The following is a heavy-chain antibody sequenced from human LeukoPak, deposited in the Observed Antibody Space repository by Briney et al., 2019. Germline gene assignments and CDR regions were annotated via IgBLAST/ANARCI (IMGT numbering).Heavy chain of an antibody. CDR1: GYTLTELS. D-gene: IGHD2-15*01. V-gene: IGHV1-24*01. J-gene: IGHJ4*02. CDR3: ARVPYYCSGGSCYLEFDY. Sequence: ASVKVSCKVSGYTLTELSMHWVRQAPGKGLEWMGGFDPEDGETIYAQKFQGRVTMTEDTSTDTAYMELSSLRSEDTAVYYCARVPYYCSGGSCYLEFDYWGQGTLVTVSS. CDR2: FDPEDGET.